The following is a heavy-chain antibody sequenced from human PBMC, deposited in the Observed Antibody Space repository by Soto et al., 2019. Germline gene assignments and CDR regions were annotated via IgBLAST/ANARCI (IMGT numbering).Heavy chain of an antibody. V-gene: IGHV4-34*01. Sequence: SETLSLTCAVYGGSFSGYYWSWIRQPPGKGLEWIGEINHSGSTNYNPSLKSRVTISVDTSKNQFSLKLSSVTAADTAVYYCALRRLLWFGDPSYSYGMDVWGQGTTVTVSS. CDR3: ALRRLLWFGDPSYSYGMDV. CDR1: GGSFSGYY. D-gene: IGHD3-10*01. CDR2: INHSGST. J-gene: IGHJ6*02.